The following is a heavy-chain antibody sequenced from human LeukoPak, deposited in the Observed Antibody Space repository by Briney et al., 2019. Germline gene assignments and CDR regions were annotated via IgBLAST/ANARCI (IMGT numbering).Heavy chain of an antibody. CDR2: ISSGSSYT. CDR1: GFTFSDYY. CDR3: ARRSTGSYSSSFDY. J-gene: IGHJ4*02. D-gene: IGHD6-13*01. V-gene: IGHV3-11*03. Sequence: GGSLRLSCVASGFTFSDYYMSWIRQAPGKGLEWVSYISSGSSYTSYADSVKGRFTVSRDNAKNSLYVQMNSLRAEDTAIYYCARRSTGSYSSSFDYWGQGTLVTVPS.